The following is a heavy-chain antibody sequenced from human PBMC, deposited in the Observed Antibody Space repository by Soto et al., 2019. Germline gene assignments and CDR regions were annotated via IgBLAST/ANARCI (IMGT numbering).Heavy chain of an antibody. V-gene: IGHV3-33*01. CDR2: IWYDGSNK. Sequence: GGSLRLSCAASGFTFSSYGMHWVRQAPGKGLEWVAVIWYDGSNKYYADSVKGRFTISRDNSKNTLYLQMNSLRAEDTAVYYCARDPIYCSGGSCYYYYGMDVCGQGTTVTVSS. D-gene: IGHD2-15*01. CDR3: ARDPIYCSGGSCYYYYGMDV. J-gene: IGHJ6*02. CDR1: GFTFSSYG.